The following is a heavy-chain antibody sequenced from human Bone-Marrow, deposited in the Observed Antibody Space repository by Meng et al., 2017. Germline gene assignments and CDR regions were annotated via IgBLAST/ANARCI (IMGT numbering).Heavy chain of an antibody. CDR3: ARDRVPWVTTGGYFDY. V-gene: IGHV3-7*01. D-gene: IGHD4-17*01. J-gene: IGHJ4*02. CDR2: IKDDGSDK. CDR1: GFTFSSYW. Sequence: GESLKISCAASGFTFSSYWMSWVRQAPGKGLEWVANIKDDGSDKNYLDSVKGRFTISRDNAKNSLYLQMNSLRAEDTAVYYCARDRVPWVTTGGYFDYWGQGTLVTVSS.